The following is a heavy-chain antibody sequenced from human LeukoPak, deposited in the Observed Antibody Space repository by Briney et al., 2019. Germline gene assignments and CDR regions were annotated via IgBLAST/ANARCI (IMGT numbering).Heavy chain of an antibody. CDR3: ARGRCSTTSCRYWYYGMDV. D-gene: IGHD2-2*01. Sequence: SETLSLTCTVSGGSISNYYWSWIGQPAGKGLEWIGRIYTIGSTNYNPSLKSRVTMSLDTSKNQFSLKLSSLTAADTAVYYCARGRCSTTSCRYWYYGMDVWGQGTTVTVSS. CDR1: GGSISNYY. V-gene: IGHV4-4*07. CDR2: IYTIGST. J-gene: IGHJ6*02.